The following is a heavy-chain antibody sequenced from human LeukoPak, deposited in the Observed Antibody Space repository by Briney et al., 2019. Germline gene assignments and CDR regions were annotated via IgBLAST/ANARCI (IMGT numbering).Heavy chain of an antibody. CDR1: GFTFSSYA. CDR2: ISYDGSNK. V-gene: IGHV3-30-3*01. J-gene: IGHJ4*02. Sequence: PGGSLRLSCAASGFTFSSYAMHWVRQAPGKGLEWVAVISYDGSNKYYADSVKGRFTISRDNSKNTLYLQMNSLRAEDTAVYYCVARGSVVRWVVMADYWGQGTLVTVSS. CDR3: VARGSVVRWVVMADY. D-gene: IGHD3-22*01.